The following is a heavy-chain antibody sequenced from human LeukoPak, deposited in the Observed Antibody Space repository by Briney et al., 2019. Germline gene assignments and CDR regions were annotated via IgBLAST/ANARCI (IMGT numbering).Heavy chain of an antibody. J-gene: IGHJ4*02. V-gene: IGHV4-30-4*01. CDR2: IYYSGST. Sequence: KSSETLSLTCTVSGCSISSGDYYGSWIRQPPGKGLEWIGYIYYSGSTYYNPSLKSRVTISVDTSKNQFSLKLSSVTAADTAVYYCARGGYDILTGYRPFDYWGQGTLVTVSS. D-gene: IGHD3-9*01. CDR3: ARGGYDILTGYRPFDY. CDR1: GCSISSGDYY.